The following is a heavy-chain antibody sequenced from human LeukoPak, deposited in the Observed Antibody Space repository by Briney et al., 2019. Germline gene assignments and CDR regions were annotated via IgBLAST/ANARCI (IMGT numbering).Heavy chain of an antibody. CDR3: ARVYYDFWSGYYLITYFDY. D-gene: IGHD3-3*01. CDR1: GYSISGGYY. Sequence: SETLSLTCTVSGYSISGGYYWGWIRQPPGKGLEWSGSIYLSGSTYYNPSLKSRVTISVDTSKNQFSLKLSSVTAADTAVYYCARVYYDFWSGYYLITYFDYWGQGTLVTVSS. J-gene: IGHJ4*02. CDR2: IYLSGST. V-gene: IGHV4-38-2*02.